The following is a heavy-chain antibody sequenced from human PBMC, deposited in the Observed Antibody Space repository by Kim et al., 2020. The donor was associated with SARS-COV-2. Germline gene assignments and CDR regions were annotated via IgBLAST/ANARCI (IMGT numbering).Heavy chain of an antibody. V-gene: IGHV3-23*03. CDR3: AKDRGASALYFDY. CDR1: GFTFSNYA. D-gene: IGHD3-10*01. J-gene: IGHJ4*02. CDR2: IYSAGRTT. Sequence: GGSLRLSCAASGFTFSNYAMTWVRQAPGKGLEWVSVIYSAGRTTYSADSVKGRFTISRDNSENTLYLQMNSLRAEDTAVYYCAKDRGASALYFDYLGQGT.